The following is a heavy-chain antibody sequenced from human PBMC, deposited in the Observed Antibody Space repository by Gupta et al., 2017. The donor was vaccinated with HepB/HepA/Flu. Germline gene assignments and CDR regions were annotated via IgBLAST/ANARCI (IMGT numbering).Heavy chain of an antibody. CDR3: VGGWDPGSFDY. D-gene: IGHD6-19*01. CDR1: GFTFNIYA. J-gene: IGHJ4*02. V-gene: IGHV3-30-3*01. Sequence: QVQLVQSGGGAVQPGRSLRLSCAASGFTFNIYAMHWVRQAPGKGLNWVALITYDGGNKYYAGSVKGRFTISRDNSKNTLYLQMDSLRAEDMAVYYCVGGWDPGSFDYWGQGALVTVSS. CDR2: ITYDGGNK.